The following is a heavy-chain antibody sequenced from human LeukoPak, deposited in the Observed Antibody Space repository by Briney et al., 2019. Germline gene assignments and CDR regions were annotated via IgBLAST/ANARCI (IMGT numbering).Heavy chain of an antibody. D-gene: IGHD3-10*01. V-gene: IGHV1-2*02. CDR1: GYTFTGYY. CDR2: INPNSGGT. J-gene: IGHJ6*03. CDR3: ARDITMVRSHYYMDV. Sequence: GASVKVSCKASGYTFTGYYMHWVRQAPGQGLEWMGWINPNSGGTNYAQKFQGRVTMTRDKSIRTAYMEPSRLTSDDTAVYYCARDITMVRSHYYMDVWGKGTTVTVSS.